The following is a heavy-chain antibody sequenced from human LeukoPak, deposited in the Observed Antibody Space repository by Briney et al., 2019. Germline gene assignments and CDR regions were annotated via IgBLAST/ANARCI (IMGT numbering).Heavy chain of an antibody. CDR1: GFTFTTYW. Sequence: GGSLRLSCAASGFTFTTYWMSWVRQAPGKGLEWVANIKQDGSEKYYVDSVKGRFTISRDNAKNSLYLQMNSLRAEDTAVYYCARTTRYCSSTSCYYFDYWGQGTLVTVSS. V-gene: IGHV3-7*01. CDR3: ARTTRYCSSTSCYYFDY. J-gene: IGHJ4*02. D-gene: IGHD2-2*01. CDR2: IKQDGSEK.